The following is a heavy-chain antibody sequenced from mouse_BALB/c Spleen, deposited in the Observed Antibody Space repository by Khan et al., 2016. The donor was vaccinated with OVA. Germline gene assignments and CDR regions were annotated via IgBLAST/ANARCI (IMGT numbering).Heavy chain of an antibody. CDR2: INPYNDVS. Sequence: VRLQQSGPELVKPGASMKISCKASGYSLTDSTMNWVKQSHGTNLEWIGLINPYNDVSIYNQKFEGKATLTVDKSSSTAYMALHSLTSEDSAVYDWTRANWETWRQGTTLT. V-gene: IGHV1-18*01. CDR3: TRANWET. CDR1: GYSLTDST. J-gene: IGHJ2*01. D-gene: IGHD4-1*01.